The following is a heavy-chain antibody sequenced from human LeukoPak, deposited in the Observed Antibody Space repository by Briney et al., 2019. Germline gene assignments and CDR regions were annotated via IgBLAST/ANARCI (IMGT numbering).Heavy chain of an antibody. CDR3: VRDQGYCTSASCRGDAFDV. J-gene: IGHJ3*01. CDR1: GFTFSTHW. D-gene: IGHD2-2*01. V-gene: IGHV3-7*01. CDR2: IKEDGSEK. Sequence: GGSLRLSCAASGFTFSTHWMSWVRQAPGKGLEWVAKIKEDGSEKYYVDSVKGRFTISRDNAKNSLSLQMYSLRDEDTAVYYCVRDQGYCTSASCRGDAFDVWGQGSMVSVSS.